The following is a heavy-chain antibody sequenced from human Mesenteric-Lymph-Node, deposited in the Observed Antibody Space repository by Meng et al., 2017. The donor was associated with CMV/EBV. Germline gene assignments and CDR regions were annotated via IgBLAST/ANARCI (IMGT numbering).Heavy chain of an antibody. CDR3: ARDNVNPEGFDP. CDR1: GYTFTDFY. Sequence: QVQLVQSRAEVGKPGASVMVSCKASGYTFTDFYIHWVRQAPGQGLEWMGRINPNSGVSNSAQNFQGRVTMTMDTSISTAYMELGRLTSDDTAVYYCARDNVNPEGFDPWGQGTLVTVSS. J-gene: IGHJ5*02. D-gene: IGHD2/OR15-2a*01. CDR2: INPNSGVS. V-gene: IGHV1-2*06.